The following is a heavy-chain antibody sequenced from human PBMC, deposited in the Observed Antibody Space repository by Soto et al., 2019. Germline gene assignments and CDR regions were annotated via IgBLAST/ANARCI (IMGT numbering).Heavy chain of an antibody. CDR3: ARDRGPSSGYYPYWFDP. CDR1: GGTFSSYA. Sequence: QVQLVKSGAEVKKPGSSVKVSCKASGGTFSSYAISWVRQAPGQGLEWMGEIIPIFGTANYAKKFQGRVTITADESTSTAYMELSSLRSEDTAVYYCARDRGPSSGYYPYWFDPWGQGTLVTVSS. V-gene: IGHV1-69*12. CDR2: IIPIFGTA. D-gene: IGHD3-22*01. J-gene: IGHJ5*02.